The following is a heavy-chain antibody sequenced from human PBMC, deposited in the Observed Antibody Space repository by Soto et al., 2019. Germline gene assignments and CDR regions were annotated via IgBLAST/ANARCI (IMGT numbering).Heavy chain of an antibody. D-gene: IGHD6-13*01. J-gene: IGHJ4*02. V-gene: IGHV3-48*03. CDR3: ARDRAAGGY. CDR1: GFSFSNYE. CDR2: ISSGGSTV. Sequence: EVQLVESGGGLVQPGGSLRLSCAASGFSFSNYEMNWVRQAPGKGLEWAAYISSGGSTVHYADSVRGRFTVSRDNARNSLYLQMNTLRVEDTALYYCARDRAAGGYWGQGTLVTVSS.